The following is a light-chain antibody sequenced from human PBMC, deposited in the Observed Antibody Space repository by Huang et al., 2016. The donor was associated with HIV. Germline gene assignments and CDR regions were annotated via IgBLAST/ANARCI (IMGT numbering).Light chain of an antibody. J-gene: IGKJ4*01. CDR1: QSVSHY. CDR2: GAS. V-gene: IGKV3-11*01. Sequence: IVLTQSPASLSLSPGERATLSCRASQSVSHYLAWYQHNPGQPPRLLIDGASRRATDIPARFNGTGAGTDFTLTISSLETEDSAVYYCQESDTWPRLTLGGGTKVEIK. CDR3: QESDTWPRLT.